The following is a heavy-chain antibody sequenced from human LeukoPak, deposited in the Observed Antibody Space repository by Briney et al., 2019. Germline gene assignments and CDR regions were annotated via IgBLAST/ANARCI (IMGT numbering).Heavy chain of an antibody. Sequence: GGSLRLSCEASGFTFTTYSMTWVRQAPGKGLEWVSIISSGSSAIFSADALKGRFTISRDDAKNLLYLQMNSLRAEDTAVYYCARDNYDSSGPYYFDYWGQGTPVTVSS. CDR1: GFTFTTYS. V-gene: IGHV3-21*01. CDR2: ISSGSSAI. D-gene: IGHD3-22*01. CDR3: ARDNYDSSGPYYFDY. J-gene: IGHJ4*02.